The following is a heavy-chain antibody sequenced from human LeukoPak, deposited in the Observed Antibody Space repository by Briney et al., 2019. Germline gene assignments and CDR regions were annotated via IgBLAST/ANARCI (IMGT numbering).Heavy chain of an antibody. Sequence: GGSLRLSCAASGFIFIGYGMHWVRQAPGKGLEWVALIAHDESTIHYADSVKGRFTISRDNSKNTLYLQMNNLRVEDTAIYYCANDRIVLSFADVSTRWGQGTLVTVSS. J-gene: IGHJ1*01. CDR1: GFIFIGYG. D-gene: IGHD3-10*01. CDR2: IAHDESTI. CDR3: ANDRIVLSFADVSTR. V-gene: IGHV3-30*18.